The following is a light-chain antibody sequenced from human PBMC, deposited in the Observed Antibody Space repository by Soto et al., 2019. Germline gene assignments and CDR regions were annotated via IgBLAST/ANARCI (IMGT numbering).Light chain of an antibody. V-gene: IGKV3-11*01. J-gene: IGKJ4*01. CDR1: QNVGTY. Sequence: VLTQSPATLPLSPGDRATLSCRASQNVGTYLAWYQQKPGQVPRLLIYDASNRATGIPARFSGSVSGTDFTLTISSLEPEDFAVYYCQQRFDWPLTFGGGTKVDIK. CDR2: DAS. CDR3: QQRFDWPLT.